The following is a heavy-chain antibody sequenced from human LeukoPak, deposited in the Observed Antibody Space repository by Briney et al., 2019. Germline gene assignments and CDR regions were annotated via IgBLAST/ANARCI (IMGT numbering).Heavy chain of an antibody. CDR3: ARDRYYYDSSGYYPFWY. V-gene: IGHV1-69*13. J-gene: IGHJ4*02. CDR2: IIPIFGTA. D-gene: IGHD3-22*01. CDR1: GGTFSSYA. Sequence: GASVKVSCKASGGTFSSYAISWVRQAPGQGLEWMGGIIPIFGTANYAQKFQGRVTITADESTSTAYMELSSLRSEDTAVYYCARDRYYYDSSGYYPFWYWGQGTLVTVSS.